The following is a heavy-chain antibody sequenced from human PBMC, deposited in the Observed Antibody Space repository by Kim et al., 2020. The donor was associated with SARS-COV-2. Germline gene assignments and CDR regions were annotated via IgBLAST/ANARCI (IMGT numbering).Heavy chain of an antibody. CDR1: GFTFSSYG. V-gene: IGHV3-33*01. CDR3: ARGWITMVRGAFDY. Sequence: GGSLRLSCAASGFTFSSYGMHWVRQAPGKGLEWVAVIWYDGSNKYYADSVKGRFTISRDNSKNTLYLQMNSLRAEDTAVYYCARGWITMVRGAFDYWGQGTLVTVSS. J-gene: IGHJ4*02. D-gene: IGHD3-10*01. CDR2: IWYDGSNK.